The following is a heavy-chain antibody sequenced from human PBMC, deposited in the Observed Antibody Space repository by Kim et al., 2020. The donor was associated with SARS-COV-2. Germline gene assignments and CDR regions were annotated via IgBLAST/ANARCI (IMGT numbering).Heavy chain of an antibody. CDR3: AKSFIAYCGGDCYSDY. J-gene: IGHJ4*02. D-gene: IGHD2-21*02. CDR1: GFTFSSYA. CDR2: ISGSGGST. V-gene: IGHV3-23*01. Sequence: GGSLRLSCAASGFTFSSYAMSWVRQAPGKGLEWVSAISGSGGSTYYADAVKGRFTSSRDNPKNTLYLQMNSLRAEDTAVYYCAKSFIAYCGGDCYSDYWGQGTLVNVSS.